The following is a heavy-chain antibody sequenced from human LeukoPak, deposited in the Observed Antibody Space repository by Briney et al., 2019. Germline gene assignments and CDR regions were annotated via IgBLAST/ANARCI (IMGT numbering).Heavy chain of an antibody. CDR1: GDSVNSNTYY. J-gene: IGHJ6*03. CDR3: ARQGSFYYYYYMDV. V-gene: IGHV4-39*01. Sequence: SETLSLTCSVSGDSVNSNTYYWGWIRQPPGRGLEWIGNVYYSGTTYYNPSLESRVTISADTSRNQFSLRLNSVTVADTAIYYCARQGSFYYYYYMDVWGKGTTVTVSS. CDR2: VYYSGTT. D-gene: IGHD3-10*01.